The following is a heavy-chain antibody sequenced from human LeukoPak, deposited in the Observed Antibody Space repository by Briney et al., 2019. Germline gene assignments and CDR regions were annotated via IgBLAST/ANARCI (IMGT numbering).Heavy chain of an antibody. Sequence: ASVKVSCKASGYTLTGYYMHWVRQAPGQGLEWMGWINPNSGGTNYAQKFQGRVTMTRDTSISTAYMELSRLRSDDTAVYYCARGGKTYYYDSSGPIGDYWGQGTLVTVSS. D-gene: IGHD3-22*01. V-gene: IGHV1-2*02. CDR1: GYTLTGYY. J-gene: IGHJ4*02. CDR3: ARGGKTYYYDSSGPIGDY. CDR2: INPNSGGT.